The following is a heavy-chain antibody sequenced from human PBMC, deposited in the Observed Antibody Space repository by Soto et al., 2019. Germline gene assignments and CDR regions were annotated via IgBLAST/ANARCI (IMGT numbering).Heavy chain of an antibody. CDR1: GYSFASYW. V-gene: IGHV5-51*01. CDR2: IYPGDSDT. J-gene: IGHJ6*02. Sequence: SLKIACNGSGYSFASYWSGWVRQMPGKVLEWMGIIYPGDSDTIYSPSFQGQVTISADKSISTAYLQWSSLKASDTAMYYCARSGDIITMIGGPRGTWYYDMDVWGQGTTVSVSS. CDR3: ARSGDIITMIGGPRGTWYYDMDV. D-gene: IGHD3-22*01.